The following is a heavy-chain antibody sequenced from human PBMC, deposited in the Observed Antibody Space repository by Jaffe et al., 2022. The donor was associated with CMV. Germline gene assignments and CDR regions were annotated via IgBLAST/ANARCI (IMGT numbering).Heavy chain of an antibody. CDR1: GYNFAPYW. D-gene: IGHD1-26*01. V-gene: IGHV5-51*01. CDR2: IYPGDSET. Sequence: EVQLVQSETEVKKPGESLRISCKGSGYNFAPYWVAWVRQTPEKGLEWMGIIYPGDSETAYSPSFQGQVTISVDKSISTAYLQWSSLKASDTAMYYCARQGKLRTTTGHDPFDLWGQGTMVTVSS. CDR3: ARQGKLRTTTGHDPFDL. J-gene: IGHJ3*01.